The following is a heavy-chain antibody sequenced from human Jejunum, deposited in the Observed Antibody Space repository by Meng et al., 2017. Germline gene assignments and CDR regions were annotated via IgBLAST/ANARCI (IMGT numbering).Heavy chain of an antibody. V-gene: IGHV3-23*05. D-gene: IGHD2/OR15-2a*01. CDR1: GFTFNNFA. Sequence: EVTLLESGGGRVQPGGSLTLSCVGSGFTFNNFAMTWARQTPGKGLEWVESLCASGRTPEYADSVKGRFTVSRDNSKNALFLHMTNLRVADTALYSCAKGISVIPTAFDHWGQGTLVTVSS. J-gene: IGHJ4*02. CDR2: LCASGRTP. CDR3: AKGISVIPTAFDH.